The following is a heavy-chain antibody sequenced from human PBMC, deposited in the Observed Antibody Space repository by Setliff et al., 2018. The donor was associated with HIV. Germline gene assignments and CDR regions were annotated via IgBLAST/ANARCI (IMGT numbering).Heavy chain of an antibody. J-gene: IGHJ4*02. V-gene: IGHV3-30*02. CDR3: AKCGGVTCYLASWYFDY. CDR1: GFTFSSYG. CDR2: IRYDGSNQ. Sequence: GGSLRLSCAASGFTFSSYGMHWVRQAPGKGLEWVAFIRYDGSNQYYADSVKGRFTISRDNSKNTLYLQMNSLRAEDTAVYYCAKCGGVTCYLASWYFDYWGQGTLVTVSS. D-gene: IGHD2-15*01.